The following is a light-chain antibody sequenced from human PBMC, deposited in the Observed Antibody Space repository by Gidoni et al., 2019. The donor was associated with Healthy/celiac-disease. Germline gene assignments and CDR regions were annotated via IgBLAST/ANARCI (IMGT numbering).Light chain of an antibody. CDR2: DAS. CDR1: QSVSSY. Sequence: EIVLTQSPATLSLSPGESATLACRDSQSVSSYLSWYQQKPGQAPRLLIYDASNRATGIPARFSGSGSGTDFTLTISSLEPEDFAVYYCQQRSNWPPTFXXXTKVEIK. J-gene: IGKJ1*01. V-gene: IGKV3-11*01. CDR3: QQRSNWPPT.